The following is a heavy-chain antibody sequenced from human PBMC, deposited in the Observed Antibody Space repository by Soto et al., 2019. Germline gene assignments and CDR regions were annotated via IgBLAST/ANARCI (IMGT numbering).Heavy chain of an antibody. V-gene: IGHV4-34*01. CDR3: ARGKYGDSDACDI. CDR1: GGSFSGYY. J-gene: IGHJ3*02. CDR2: INHSGST. Sequence: QVQLQQWGAGLLKPSETLSLTCAVYGGSFSGYYWSWIRQPPGKGLEWIGEINHSGSTNYNPSLKSRVTISVDTSKNQFSLKLSSVTAADTAVYYCARGKYGDSDACDIWGQGTMVTVSS. D-gene: IGHD4-17*01.